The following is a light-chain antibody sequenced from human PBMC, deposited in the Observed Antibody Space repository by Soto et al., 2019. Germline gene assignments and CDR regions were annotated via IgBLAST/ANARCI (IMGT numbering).Light chain of an antibody. Sequence: QSVLTQPASVSGSPGQSITISCTGTSSDVGGYNYVSWYQQHPGKAPKLMIYEVSNRPSGVSNRFSGSKSGNTASLTISGLQAEDEADYYCSSYTSSSFYGVGTGTKVTVL. V-gene: IGLV2-14*01. CDR2: EVS. CDR3: SSYTSSSFYG. J-gene: IGLJ1*01. CDR1: SSDVGGYNY.